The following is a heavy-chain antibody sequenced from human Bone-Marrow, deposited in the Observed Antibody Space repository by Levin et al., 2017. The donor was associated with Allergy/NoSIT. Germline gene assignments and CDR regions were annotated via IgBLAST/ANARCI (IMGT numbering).Heavy chain of an antibody. CDR2: IIPIFGTA. V-gene: IGHV1-69*13. CDR3: ASGTIFGVVIIRGENYYYGMDV. Sequence: SVKVSCKASGGTFSSYAISWVRQAPGQGLEWMGGIIPIFGTANYAQKFQGRVTITADESTSTAYMELSSLRSEDTAVYYCASGTIFGVVIIRGENYYYGMDVWGQGTTVTVSS. D-gene: IGHD3-3*01. CDR1: GGTFSSYA. J-gene: IGHJ6*02.